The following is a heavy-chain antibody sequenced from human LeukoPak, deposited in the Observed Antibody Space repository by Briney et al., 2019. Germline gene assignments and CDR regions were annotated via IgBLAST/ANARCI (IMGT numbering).Heavy chain of an antibody. Sequence: PSETLSLTCAVYGGSFTDYYWSWIRQPPGKGLEWIGEINHRGSTNYNSSLKSRVTISVDRSKNQFSLKLSSVTAADTAVYFCARVPHTTSSIDYWGQGAPVTVSS. CDR1: GGSFTDYY. J-gene: IGHJ4*02. CDR3: ARVPHTTSSIDY. V-gene: IGHV4-34*01. D-gene: IGHD6-6*01. CDR2: INHRGST.